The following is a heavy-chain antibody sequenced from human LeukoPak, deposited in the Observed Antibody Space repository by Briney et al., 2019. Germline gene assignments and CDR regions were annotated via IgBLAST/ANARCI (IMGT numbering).Heavy chain of an antibody. V-gene: IGHV3-30*04. CDR3: ARDGYSSSWYNWYYYYYMDV. CDR2: ISYGGSNK. D-gene: IGHD6-13*01. Sequence: GGSLRLSCAASGFTFSSYAMHWVRQAPGKGLEWVAVISYGGSNKYYADSVKGRFTISRDNSKNTLYLQMNSLRAEDTAVYYCARDGYSSSWYNWYYYYYMDVWGKGTTVTVSS. CDR1: GFTFSSYA. J-gene: IGHJ6*03.